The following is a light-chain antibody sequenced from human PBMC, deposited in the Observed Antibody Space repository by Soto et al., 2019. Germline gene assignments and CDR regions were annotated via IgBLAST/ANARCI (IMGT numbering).Light chain of an antibody. CDR1: QSLSSY. V-gene: IGKV1-39*01. J-gene: IGKJ1*01. CDR3: QQSYSTLRT. CDR2: DAS. Sequence: DIQMTHSPSSLSAAVGDRVTITFRASQSLSSYLNWYQQKPGKAPKLLIYDASSLQSGVPSRFSGSEYDTYFTLTISSLQPEDFATDCCQQSYSTLRTFGQRPKLEIK.